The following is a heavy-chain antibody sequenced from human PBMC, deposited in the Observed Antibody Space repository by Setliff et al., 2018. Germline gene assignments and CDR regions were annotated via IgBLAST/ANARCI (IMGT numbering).Heavy chain of an antibody. CDR2: MYYSGST. CDR3: ARHLLVQGTYHFDY. D-gene: IGHD3-10*01. Sequence: LSLTCSVSGGPISSGSYYWGWIRQSPGKGLEWIGSMYYSGSTYYNPSLKGRVTLSVDTTKNQFSLKLTSMTAADTAVYFCARHLLVQGTYHFDYWGQGSPVTVSS. CDR1: GGPISSGSYY. J-gene: IGHJ4*02. V-gene: IGHV4-39*01.